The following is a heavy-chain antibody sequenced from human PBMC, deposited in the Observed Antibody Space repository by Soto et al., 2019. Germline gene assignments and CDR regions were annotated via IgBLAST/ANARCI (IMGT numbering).Heavy chain of an antibody. J-gene: IGHJ4*02. V-gene: IGHV3-21*01. CDR2: INRASIYI. Sequence: LRLSCVASGFTFSTYDMNWVRQAPGKGLEWVSSINRASIYIYYADSVRGRFTISRDNAKNSLYLQMDSLRVEDTAVYYCARRTVTTYHYFDYWGQGTLVTVSS. CDR3: ARRTVTTYHYFDY. CDR1: GFTFSTYD. D-gene: IGHD4-17*01.